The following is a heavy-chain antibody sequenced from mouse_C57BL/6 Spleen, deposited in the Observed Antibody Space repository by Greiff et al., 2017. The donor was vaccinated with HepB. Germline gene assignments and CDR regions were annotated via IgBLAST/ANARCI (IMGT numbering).Heavy chain of an antibody. J-gene: IGHJ1*03. CDR1: GYTFTDYN. V-gene: IGHV1-22*01. CDR3: ARSYYGSSSLWYFDV. Sequence: EVQLQQSGPELVKPGASVKMSCKASGYTFTDYNMHWVKQSHGKSLEWIGYINPNNGGTSYNQKFKGKATLTVNKSSSTAYMELRSLTSEDSAVYYCARSYYGSSSLWYFDVWGTGTTVTVSS. D-gene: IGHD1-1*01. CDR2: INPNNGGT.